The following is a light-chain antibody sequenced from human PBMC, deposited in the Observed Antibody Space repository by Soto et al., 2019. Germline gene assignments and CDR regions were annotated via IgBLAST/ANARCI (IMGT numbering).Light chain of an antibody. CDR1: QSVSSS. CDR3: QQYGDSPLT. Sequence: EIVVTQSPATLSVSPGERVTLSCRASQSVSSSLAWYQQRPGQAPRLLIYDTSTRAPGIAARFSGSGSGTEFTLTISSLQSEDVAVYYCQQYGDSPLTSGPGTKVDIK. V-gene: IGKV3-15*01. CDR2: DTS. J-gene: IGKJ3*01.